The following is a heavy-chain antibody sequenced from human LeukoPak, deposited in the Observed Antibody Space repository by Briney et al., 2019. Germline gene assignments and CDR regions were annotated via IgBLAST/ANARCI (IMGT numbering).Heavy chain of an antibody. CDR1: GGTFSSYA. CDR3: AREFYYYYDSSGYYGAFDI. Sequence: GASVKVSCKASGGTFSSYAISWVRQAPGQGLEWMGRIIPIFGTANYAQKFQGRVTITTDESTSTAFIELSSLRSEDTAVYYCAREFYYYYDSSGYYGAFDIWGQGTMVTVSS. J-gene: IGHJ3*02. CDR2: IIPIFGTA. D-gene: IGHD3-22*01. V-gene: IGHV1-69*05.